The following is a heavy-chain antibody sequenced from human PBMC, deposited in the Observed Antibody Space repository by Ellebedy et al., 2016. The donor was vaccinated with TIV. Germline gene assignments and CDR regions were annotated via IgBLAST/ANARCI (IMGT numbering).Heavy chain of an antibody. CDR1: GYTFTGHY. CDR2: INTKTGGT. V-gene: IGHV1-2*02. Sequence: AASVKVSCKASGYTFTGHYLHWVRQAPGQGLEWMGWINTKTGGTKYAQRFQGRITLTRDTSITTCYMELTSLRFDDTAVYYCARPLEDWGQGTLVTVAS. J-gene: IGHJ4*02. CDR3: ARPLED.